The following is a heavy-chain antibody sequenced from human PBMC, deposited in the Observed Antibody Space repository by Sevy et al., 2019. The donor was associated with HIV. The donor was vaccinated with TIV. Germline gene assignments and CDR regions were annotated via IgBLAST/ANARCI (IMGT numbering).Heavy chain of an antibody. Sequence: SELSLTCTVSGGSITSLYWNWIRQPPGKGLEWIANIYYNGHINYNPSLKSRVTLSLVTSKNQFSLRLSSVTAADTAMYYCAGENAWGRGYSWGQGTLVTVSS. CDR2: IYYNGHI. CDR3: AGENAWGRGYS. J-gene: IGHJ4*02. V-gene: IGHV4-59*08. CDR1: GGSITSLY. D-gene: IGHD1-26*01.